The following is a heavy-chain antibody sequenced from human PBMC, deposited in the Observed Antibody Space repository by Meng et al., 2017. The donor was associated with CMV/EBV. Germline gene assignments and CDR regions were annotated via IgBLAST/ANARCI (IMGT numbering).Heavy chain of an antibody. CDR2: IRSKANSYAT. D-gene: IGHD5/OR15-5a*01. Sequence: GSLKISCAASGFTFSSYAMSWVRQAPGKGLEWVGRIRSKANSYATAYAASVKGRFTISRDDSKNTAYLQMNSLKTEDTAVYYCTRRLMSRGGLIDYWGQGTLVTVSS. CDR1: GFTFSSYA. J-gene: IGHJ4*02. V-gene: IGHV3-73*01. CDR3: TRRLMSRGGLIDY.